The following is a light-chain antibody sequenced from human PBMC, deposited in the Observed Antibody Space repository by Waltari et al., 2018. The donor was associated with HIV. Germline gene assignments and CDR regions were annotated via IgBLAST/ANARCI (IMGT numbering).Light chain of an antibody. CDR1: SSNIGSHT. Sequence: QSVLPQPPSASGTPGQRVTIYCSGSSSNIGSHTVNWYQQHPGTAPKLLIYSHKQRPVVAPDGLAGSKAGTSACVAISGCQAEDEADYDWAACDDSRNGWVFGGGAKLAVL. J-gene: IGLJ3*02. CDR3: AACDDSRNGWV. V-gene: IGLV1-44*01. CDR2: SHK.